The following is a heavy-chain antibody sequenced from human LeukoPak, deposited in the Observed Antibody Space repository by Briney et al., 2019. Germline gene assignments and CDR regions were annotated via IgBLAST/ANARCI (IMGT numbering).Heavy chain of an antibody. CDR1: GFSVSSNY. D-gene: IGHD1-26*01. Sequence: GGSLRLSCAASGFSVSSNYMSWVRQAPGKGLEWVSIIYRGDSTYYADSVKGRFTISRDDSKNTLYLQMNSLRVEDTAVYYCARPVGASNFDYWGQGTLVTVSS. V-gene: IGHV3-53*01. J-gene: IGHJ4*02. CDR3: ARPVGASNFDY. CDR2: IYRGDST.